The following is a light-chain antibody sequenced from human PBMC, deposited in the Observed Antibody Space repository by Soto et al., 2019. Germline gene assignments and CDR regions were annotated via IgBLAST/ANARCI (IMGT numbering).Light chain of an antibody. J-gene: IGKJ5*01. V-gene: IGKV1-5*01. CDR2: DAS. CDR1: QTISSW. Sequence: DIQMTQSPSTLSASVGDRVTITCRASQTISSWLAWYQQKPGKAPNLLVYDASTLESGVPSRFSGSGSGTDFTLTISSLQPDDCATYYCQHYNSYPITFGQGTRLEIE. CDR3: QHYNSYPIT.